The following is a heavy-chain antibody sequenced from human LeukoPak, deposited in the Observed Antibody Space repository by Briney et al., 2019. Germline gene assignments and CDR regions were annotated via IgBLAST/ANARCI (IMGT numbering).Heavy chain of an antibody. V-gene: IGHV1-2*02. CDR1: GYTFTNYF. J-gene: IGHJ4*02. D-gene: IGHD2-15*01. CDR2: IIPDSGGA. Sequence: ASVTVSCKTSGYTFTNYFVHWVRQAPGQGLEWMGYIIPDSGGADYDQRFQGRVTMTRDKSISTVYMGLSSLRSDDTAVYYCSTEDKYCSGANCGKYWGQGTLVTVSS. CDR3: STEDKYCSGANCGKY.